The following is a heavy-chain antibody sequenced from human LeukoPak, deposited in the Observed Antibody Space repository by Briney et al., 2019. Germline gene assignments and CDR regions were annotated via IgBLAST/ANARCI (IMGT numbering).Heavy chain of an antibody. J-gene: IGHJ4*02. CDR3: PRVTSEASFDY. Sequence: GGSLRLSCAASGFTFSSYAMSWVRQAPGKGLEWVSAISGSGGSTYYADSVKGRFTISRDNSKNTLYLQMNSLRADDTAVYYCPRVTSEASFDYWGQGTLVIVSS. CDR2: ISGSGGST. CDR1: GFTFSSYA. V-gene: IGHV3-23*01.